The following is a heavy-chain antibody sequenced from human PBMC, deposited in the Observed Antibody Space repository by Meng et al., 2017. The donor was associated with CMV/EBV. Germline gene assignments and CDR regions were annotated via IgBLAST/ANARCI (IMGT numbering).Heavy chain of an antibody. CDR2: IRYDGSNK. Sequence: GESLKISCAASGFTFSSYGMHWVRQAPGKGLEWVAFIRYDGSNKYYADSVKGRFTISRDNSKNTLYLQMNSLRVEDTAVYYCAKDQAAANYFDYWGQGTLVTVSS. CDR1: GFTFSSYG. CDR3: AKDQAAANYFDY. J-gene: IGHJ4*02. D-gene: IGHD6-13*01. V-gene: IGHV3-30*02.